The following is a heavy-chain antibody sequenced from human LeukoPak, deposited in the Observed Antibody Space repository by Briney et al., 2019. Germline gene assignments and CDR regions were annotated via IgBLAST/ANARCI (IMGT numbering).Heavy chain of an antibody. CDR2: IRYDGSSK. D-gene: IGHD3-3*01. J-gene: IGHJ4*02. V-gene: IGHV3-30*02. Sequence: GGSLRLSCATSKFTFRSYGLHWVRQAPGKGMEWVAFIRYDGSSKYYGDSVKGRFTISRDNSKNTLYLQMNSLRAEDTAIYYCAKVLRFLEWLLWGDYFDYWGQGTLVTVSS. CDR1: KFTFRSYG. CDR3: AKVLRFLEWLLWGDYFDY.